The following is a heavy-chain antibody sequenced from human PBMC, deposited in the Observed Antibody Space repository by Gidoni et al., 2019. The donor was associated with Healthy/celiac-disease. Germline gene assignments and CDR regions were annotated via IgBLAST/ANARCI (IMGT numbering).Heavy chain of an antibody. CDR1: GFTFSSYA. CDR3: ARDYRGGAGIPLSAY. D-gene: IGHD3-10*01. V-gene: IGHV3-30*04. CDR2: ISYDGSNK. J-gene: IGHJ4*02. Sequence: QVQLVESGGGVAQPGRSLRLSCAATGFTFSSYALHWVRQAPGKGLAWVAVISYDGSNKYYAASVKCRFTISRDNSKNTLYLQMNSLSAEDTAVYYCARDYRGGAGIPLSAYWGQGTLVTVSS.